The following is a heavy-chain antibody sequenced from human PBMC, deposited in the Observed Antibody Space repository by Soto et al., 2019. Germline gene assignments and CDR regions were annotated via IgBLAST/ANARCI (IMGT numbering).Heavy chain of an antibody. J-gene: IGHJ6*02. Sequence: QVQLVQSGAEVEKPGSSVKVSCKASGGTFSSYAISWVRQAPGQGLEWMGGIIPIFGTANYAQKFQGRVTITADESTSTAYMERSSLRSEDTAVYYCARVSVAAGTSRYYYYYGMDVWGQGTTVTVSS. CDR1: GGTFSSYA. CDR2: IIPIFGTA. CDR3: ARVSVAAGTSRYYYYYGMDV. V-gene: IGHV1-69*01. D-gene: IGHD6-13*01.